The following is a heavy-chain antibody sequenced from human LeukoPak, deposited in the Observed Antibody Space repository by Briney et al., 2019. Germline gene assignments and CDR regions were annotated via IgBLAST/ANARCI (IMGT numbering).Heavy chain of an antibody. D-gene: IGHD6-19*01. J-gene: IGHJ3*02. Sequence: PSETLSLTCGVSGASITSYYWSWIRQSPGKGLQWIGYIHHSGSTDYHPSLKGRVTISAETSQSQFSLSLTSVTAADTAVYFCASTRGGVAVSGRGAFDIWGQGTVVTVSP. CDR1: GASITSYY. CDR2: IHHSGST. CDR3: ASTRGGVAVSGRGAFDI. V-gene: IGHV4-4*09.